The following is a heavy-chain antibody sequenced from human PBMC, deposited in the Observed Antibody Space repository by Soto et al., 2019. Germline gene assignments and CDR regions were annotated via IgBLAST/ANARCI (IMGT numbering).Heavy chain of an antibody. CDR1: GYNFHSYG. CDR3: ARDLEESGDVWTGVGLY. CDR2: ISAYNGET. J-gene: IGHJ4*02. Sequence: QVQLVQSGAEVKKPGASVKVSCKASGYNFHSYGITWVRQAPGQGLEWLGWISAYNGETHSGQMLQGRVSLTIDTSTSTAYMELRSLRSDDTAVYYCARDLEESGDVWTGVGLYWGQGTRVTVSS. V-gene: IGHV1-18*01. D-gene: IGHD3-3*01.